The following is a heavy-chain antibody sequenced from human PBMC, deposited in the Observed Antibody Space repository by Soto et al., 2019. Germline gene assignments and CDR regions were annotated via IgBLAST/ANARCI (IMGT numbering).Heavy chain of an antibody. D-gene: IGHD5-12*01. CDR3: AKGLKAKRWLQLDY. CDR1: GFTFSSYG. Sequence: GGSLRLSCAASGFTFSSYGMHWVRQAPGKGLEWVAVISYDGSNKYYADSVKGRFTISRDNSKNTLYLQMNSLRAEDTAVYYCAKGLKAKRWLQLDYWGQGTLVTVSS. V-gene: IGHV3-30*18. J-gene: IGHJ4*02. CDR2: ISYDGSNK.